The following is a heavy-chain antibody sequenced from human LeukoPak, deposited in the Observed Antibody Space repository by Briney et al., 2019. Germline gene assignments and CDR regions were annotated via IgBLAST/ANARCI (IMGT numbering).Heavy chain of an antibody. Sequence: GGSLRLSCAASGFTFSSYWMSWVRQAPGKGLEWVANIKQDGSEKYYVDSVKGRFTISRDNAKNSLYLQMNSLRAEDTAVYYCAKDPTGQLGTYFDYWGQGTLVTVSS. CDR1: GFTFSSYW. J-gene: IGHJ4*02. D-gene: IGHD6-13*01. V-gene: IGHV3-7*01. CDR3: AKDPTGQLGTYFDY. CDR2: IKQDGSEK.